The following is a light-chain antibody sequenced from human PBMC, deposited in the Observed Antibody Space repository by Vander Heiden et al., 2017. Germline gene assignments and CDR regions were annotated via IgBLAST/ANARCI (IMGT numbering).Light chain of an antibody. CDR2: NDR. J-gene: IGLJ2*01. Sequence: SYVLTPPPSLSVPPGQTARVTCGGSPTGRLRVHGYQKRPGQAPVLVVYNDRDRPSGIPERFSGSNSGNTATLTISRVEVGDEADYYCQVWVSSSDPVFGGGTKLTVL. V-gene: IGLV3-21*02. CDR1: PTGRLR. CDR3: QVWVSSSDPV.